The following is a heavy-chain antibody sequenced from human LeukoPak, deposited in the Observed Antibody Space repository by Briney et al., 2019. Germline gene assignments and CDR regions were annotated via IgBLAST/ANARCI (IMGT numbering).Heavy chain of an antibody. CDR1: GFTFDDYG. CDR2: INWNGGST. D-gene: IGHD3-3*01. CDR3: ARDEKYYDFWSGYPVYYYYYYGMDV. V-gene: IGHV3-20*04. Sequence: PGGSLRLSCAASGFTFDDYGMSWVRQAPGKGLEWVSGINWNGGSTGYADSVKGRFNISRDNAKNSLYLQMNSLRAEDTAVYYCARDEKYYDFWSGYPVYYYYYYGMDVWGQGTTVTVSS. J-gene: IGHJ6*02.